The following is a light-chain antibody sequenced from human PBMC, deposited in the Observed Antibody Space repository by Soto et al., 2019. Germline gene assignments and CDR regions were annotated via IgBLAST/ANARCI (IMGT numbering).Light chain of an antibody. J-gene: IGKJ5*01. V-gene: IGKV3-11*01. CDR3: QQRANWPPRT. CDR2: DAS. Sequence: EIVLTQSPATLSLSPGERATLSCRASQSVSSYLAWYQQKPGQAPRLLIYDASNRATGIPARFSGSGSGTDFTLTISSLEPEDFAVYYCQQRANWPPRTFGQGTRLESK. CDR1: QSVSSY.